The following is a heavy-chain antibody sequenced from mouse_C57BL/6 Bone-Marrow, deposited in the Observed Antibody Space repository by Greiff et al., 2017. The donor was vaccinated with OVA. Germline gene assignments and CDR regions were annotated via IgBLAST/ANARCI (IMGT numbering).Heavy chain of an antibody. V-gene: IGHV14-1*01. D-gene: IGHD1-1*01. CDR3: TTWIAMTTVVNY. Sequence: VQLKQSGAELVRPGASVKLSCTASGFTITDYYMHWVKQRPEQGLEWIGRIDPEDGDTEYAPKFQGKATMTADTSSNTDYLQLSSLTSEDTAVYYCTTWIAMTTVVNYWGQGTTLTVSA. J-gene: IGHJ2*01. CDR2: IDPEDGDT. CDR1: GFTITDYY.